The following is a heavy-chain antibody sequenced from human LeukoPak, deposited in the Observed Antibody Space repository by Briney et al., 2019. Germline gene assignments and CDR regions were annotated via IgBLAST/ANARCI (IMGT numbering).Heavy chain of an antibody. CDR2: IIPIFGTA. J-gene: IGHJ4*02. V-gene: IGHV1-69*06. D-gene: IGHD1-26*01. CDR3: ARVFGMGEYFDY. CDR1: GGTFSSYA. Sequence: ASVKVSCKASGGTFSSYAISWVRQAPGQGLEWMGGIIPIFGTANYAQKFQGRVTITADKSTSTACVELSSLRSEDTAVYYCARVFGMGEYFDYWGQGTLVTVSS.